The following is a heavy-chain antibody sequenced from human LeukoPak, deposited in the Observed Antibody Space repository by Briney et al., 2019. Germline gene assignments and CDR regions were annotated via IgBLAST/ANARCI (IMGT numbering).Heavy chain of an antibody. CDR3: AKDHRSSGWSFLEGLWYFDY. V-gene: IGHV3-33*06. Sequence: GGSLRLSCAASGFTFSSYGMHWVRQAPGKGRGGGAVIWYDGSNKYYADSVKGRFTISRDNSKNTLYLKMNSLRAEDTAVYYCAKDHRSSGWSFLEGLWYFDYWGQGTLVTVSS. CDR1: GFTFSSYG. D-gene: IGHD6-19*01. CDR2: IWYDGSNK. J-gene: IGHJ4*02.